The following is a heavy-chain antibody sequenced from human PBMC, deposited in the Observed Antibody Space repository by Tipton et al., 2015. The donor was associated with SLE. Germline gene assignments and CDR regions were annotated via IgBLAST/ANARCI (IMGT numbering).Heavy chain of an antibody. CDR3: ARDEYRYDGTGYHLLGHFDY. CDR1: GGSISSGGYY. V-gene: IGHV4-61*08. D-gene: IGHD3-22*01. CDR2: ISYSGST. J-gene: IGHJ4*02. Sequence: TLSLTCTVSGGSISSGGYYWSWIRQSPGKGLEWIGHISYSGSTNYNPSLKSRVTISVDTSKNQFSLKLSSVTAADTAVYYCARDEYRYDGTGYHLLGHFDYWGQGTLVTVSS.